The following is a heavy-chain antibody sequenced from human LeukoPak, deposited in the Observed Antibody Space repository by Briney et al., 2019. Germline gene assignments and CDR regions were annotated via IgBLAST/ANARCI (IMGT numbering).Heavy chain of an antibody. Sequence: GGSLRLSCAASGFTFSSYSMNWVRQAPGKGLEWVSSISSSSSYIYYADSVKGRFIISRDNAKNSLYLQMNSLRAEDTAVYYCASPRDSSGYGMDVWGQGTTVTVSS. D-gene: IGHD6-19*01. CDR3: ASPRDSSGYGMDV. J-gene: IGHJ6*02. V-gene: IGHV3-21*01. CDR2: ISSSSSYI. CDR1: GFTFSSYS.